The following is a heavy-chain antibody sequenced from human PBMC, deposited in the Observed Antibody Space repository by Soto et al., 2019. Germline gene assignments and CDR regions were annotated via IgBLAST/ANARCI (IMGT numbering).Heavy chain of an antibody. CDR3: AITLICSGGSCYFGALDI. CDR1: GGSFSGYY. CDR2: INHSGST. J-gene: IGHJ3*02. D-gene: IGHD2-15*01. Sequence: SETLSLTCAVYGGSFSGYYWSWIRQPPGKGLEWIGEINHSGSTNYSPSLKSRVTISVDTSKNQFSLKLSSVTAADTAVYYCAITLICSGGSCYFGALDIWGQGTMVTVSS. V-gene: IGHV4-34*01.